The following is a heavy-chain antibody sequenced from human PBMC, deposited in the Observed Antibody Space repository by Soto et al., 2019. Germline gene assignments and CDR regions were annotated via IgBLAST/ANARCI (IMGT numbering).Heavy chain of an antibody. CDR1: GFTFSSYS. V-gene: IGHV3-48*01. CDR3: ARVHRYDSSGYYYSRDDY. Sequence: GGSLRLSCAASGFTFSSYSMNWVRQAPGKGLEWVSYISSSSSTIYYADSVKGRFTISRDNAKNSLYLQMNSLRAEDTAVYYCARVHRYDSSGYYYSRDDYWGQGTLVTVSS. J-gene: IGHJ4*02. D-gene: IGHD3-22*01. CDR2: ISSSSSTI.